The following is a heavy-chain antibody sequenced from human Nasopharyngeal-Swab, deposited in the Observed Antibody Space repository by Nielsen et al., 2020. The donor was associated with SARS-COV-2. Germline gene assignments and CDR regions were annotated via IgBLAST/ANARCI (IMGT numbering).Heavy chain of an antibody. Sequence: VKVSCRASGYTFTRYYMHWVRQAPGQGLEWMGIINPSGGSTSYAQKFQGRVKMTRDTSTSTLYMELSSLRFEDTAVYYCARGARFAVDYFDYWGQGTLVTVSS. CDR3: ARGARFAVDYFDY. D-gene: IGHD6-19*01. CDR2: INPSGGST. CDR1: GYTFTRYY. J-gene: IGHJ4*02. V-gene: IGHV1-46*01.